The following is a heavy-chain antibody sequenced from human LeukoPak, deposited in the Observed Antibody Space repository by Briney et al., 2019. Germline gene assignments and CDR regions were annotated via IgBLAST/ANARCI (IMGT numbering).Heavy chain of an antibody. CDR3: ARFHDFWR. CDR1: GFTFSFYA. J-gene: IGHJ4*02. V-gene: IGHV3-23*01. D-gene: IGHD3-3*01. Sequence: GGSLRLSCAASGFTFSFYAMTWVRQAPGRGLEWVSSIDGRGSPTYYADSVKGRFTISRDNSKNTLYLLLNSLRAEDTAVYYCARFHDFWRWGQGTLVTVSS. CDR2: IDGRGSPT.